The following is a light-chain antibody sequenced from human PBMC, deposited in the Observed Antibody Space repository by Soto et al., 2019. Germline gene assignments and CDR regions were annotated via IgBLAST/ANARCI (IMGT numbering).Light chain of an antibody. CDR2: WAS. V-gene: IGKV4-1*01. J-gene: IGKJ2*01. CDR1: QSVLYSSNNKNY. CDR3: QQYYNIPYT. Sequence: DIVMTQSPDSLAVSLGERATINCKSSQSVLYSSNNKNYLAWYQQKPGQPPKLVIYWASTRESGVPDRFSGSGSGTDFTLTISSLQAEDVAVYYCQQYYNIPYTFGQGTKLEIK.